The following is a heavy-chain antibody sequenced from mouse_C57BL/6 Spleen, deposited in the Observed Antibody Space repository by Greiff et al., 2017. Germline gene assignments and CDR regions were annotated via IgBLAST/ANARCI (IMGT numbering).Heavy chain of an antibody. CDR3: ARLATMVTTGFDY. V-gene: IGHV1-52*01. J-gene: IGHJ2*01. D-gene: IGHD2-2*01. CDR1: GYTFTSYW. CDR2: IDPSDSET. Sequence: QVQLQQPGAELVRPGSSVKLSCKASGYTFTSYWMHWVKQRPIQGLEWIGNIDPSDSETHYNQKFKDKATLTVDKSSSTAYMQLSSLTSEDSAVYDCARLATMVTTGFDYWGQGTTLTVSS.